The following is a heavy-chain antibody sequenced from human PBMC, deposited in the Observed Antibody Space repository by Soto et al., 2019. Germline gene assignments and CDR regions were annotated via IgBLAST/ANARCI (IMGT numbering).Heavy chain of an antibody. CDR3: ARDSNGWLQFWDFDY. Sequence: PGKGLEWVSGITGNSAFTYYADSVKGRFIISRGNSKNTLYLQINSLRDEDTAVYYCARDSNGWLQFWDFDYWGQGTLVTVSS. CDR2: ITGNSAFT. D-gene: IGHD5-12*01. J-gene: IGHJ4*02. V-gene: IGHV3-23*01.